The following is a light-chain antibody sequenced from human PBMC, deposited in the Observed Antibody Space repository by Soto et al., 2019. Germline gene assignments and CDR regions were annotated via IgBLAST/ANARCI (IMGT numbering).Light chain of an antibody. CDR1: QSISST. CDR2: GAS. CDR3: QQYNNWPWT. Sequence: EILMTQSPSTLSVSPGERATLTCRASQSISSTLAWYQQKPGQAPRLLIYGASTRATGIPARFSGSGSGTEFTLTISSLQSEDFEVYYCQQYNNWPWTFGQGTKVDIK. V-gene: IGKV3-15*01. J-gene: IGKJ1*01.